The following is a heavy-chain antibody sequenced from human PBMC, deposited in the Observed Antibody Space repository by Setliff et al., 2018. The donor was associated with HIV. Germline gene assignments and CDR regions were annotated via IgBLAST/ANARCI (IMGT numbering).Heavy chain of an antibody. Sequence: ASVKVSCKASGYTFTSYYIHWVRQAPGQGLEWMGRINPSGGSTSYAQKFQGRVTMTRDTSTSTAYMELSSLKSEDTAVYYCARDPTGGAARFDYWGQGTLVTVSS. CDR1: GYTFTSYY. CDR2: INPSGGST. V-gene: IGHV1-46*01. J-gene: IGHJ4*02. CDR3: ARDPTGGAARFDY. D-gene: IGHD6-6*01.